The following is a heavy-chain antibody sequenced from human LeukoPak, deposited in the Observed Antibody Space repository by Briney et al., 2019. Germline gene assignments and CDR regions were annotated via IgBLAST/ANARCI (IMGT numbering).Heavy chain of an antibody. Sequence: ASVKVSCKASGYTFTDYHMHWVRQAPGQGLEWMGWINTNTGNPTYAQGFTGRFVFSLDTSVSTAYLQITSLKAEDTAVYYCARVLAMVRGAPFDYWGQGTLVTVSS. CDR2: INTNTGNP. V-gene: IGHV7-4-1*02. J-gene: IGHJ4*02. D-gene: IGHD3-10*01. CDR3: ARVLAMVRGAPFDY. CDR1: GYTFTDYH.